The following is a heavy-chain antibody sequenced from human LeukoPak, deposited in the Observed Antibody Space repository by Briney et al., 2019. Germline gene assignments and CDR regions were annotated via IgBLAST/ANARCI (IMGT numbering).Heavy chain of an antibody. CDR2: IYTTGST. Sequence: APIYTTGSTNYNASLKSRVSMSVDTSKNQFSLKLSSVTAADTAVFYCARENSGSYREFDYWGQXTL. D-gene: IGHD1-26*01. J-gene: IGHJ4*02. V-gene: IGHV4-4*07. CDR3: ARENSGSYREFDY.